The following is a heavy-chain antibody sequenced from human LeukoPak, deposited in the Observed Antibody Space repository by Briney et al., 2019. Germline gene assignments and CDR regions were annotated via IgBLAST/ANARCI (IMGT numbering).Heavy chain of an antibody. Sequence: SETLSLTCAVYGGSFSGYYWSWLRQPPGKGLEWIGEINHSGSTNYNPSLKSRVTISVDTSKNQFSLKLSSVTAADTAVYYCARAISGGSCYDYWGQGTLVTVSS. V-gene: IGHV4-34*01. CDR2: INHSGST. CDR1: GGSFSGYY. D-gene: IGHD2-15*01. CDR3: ARAISGGSCYDY. J-gene: IGHJ4*02.